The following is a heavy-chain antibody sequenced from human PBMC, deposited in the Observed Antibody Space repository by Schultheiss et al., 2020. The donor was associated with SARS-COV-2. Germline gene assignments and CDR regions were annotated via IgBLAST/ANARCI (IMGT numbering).Heavy chain of an antibody. CDR1: GYTFTSYD. J-gene: IGHJ4*02. D-gene: IGHD6-13*01. Sequence: ASVKVSCKASGYTFTSYDINWVRQATGQGLEWMGWINPNSGDTNYAQKLQGRVTMTTDTSTSTAYMELSRLRSDDTAVYYCARVGPPIAAAIDYWGQGTLVTVSS. CDR3: ARVGPPIAAAIDY. V-gene: IGHV1-18*01. CDR2: INPNSGDT.